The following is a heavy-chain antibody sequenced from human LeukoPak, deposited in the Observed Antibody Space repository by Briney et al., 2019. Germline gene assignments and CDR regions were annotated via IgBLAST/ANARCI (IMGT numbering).Heavy chain of an antibody. CDR3: ARVLDGYKYFFDY. Sequence: SETLSLTCTVSGGSISSYYWSWIRQPPGKGLEWIGYIYYSGSTNYNPSLKSRVTISVDTSKNQFSLKLSSVTAADTAVYYCARVLDGYKYFFDYWGQGTPVPVSS. J-gene: IGHJ4*02. V-gene: IGHV4-59*01. D-gene: IGHD5-24*01. CDR1: GGSISSYY. CDR2: IYYSGST.